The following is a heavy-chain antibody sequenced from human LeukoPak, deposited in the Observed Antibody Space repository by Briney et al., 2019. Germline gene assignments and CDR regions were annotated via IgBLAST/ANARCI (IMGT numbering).Heavy chain of an antibody. J-gene: IGHJ4*02. Sequence: GESLKISCKDSGYSFATYWIAWVRQMPGKGLEWMGIIYPLDSNIRYSPSFQGQVTISADKSTSTAYLQWSSLKASDTAMYYCARQGDYYDSSGTHTIALDFWGQGTLVTVSS. CDR1: GYSFATYW. CDR2: IYPLDSNI. V-gene: IGHV5-51*01. D-gene: IGHD3-22*01. CDR3: ARQGDYYDSSGTHTIALDF.